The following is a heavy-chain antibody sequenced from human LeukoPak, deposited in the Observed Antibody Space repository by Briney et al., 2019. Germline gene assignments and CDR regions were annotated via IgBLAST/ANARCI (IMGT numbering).Heavy chain of an antibody. CDR2: IKSKSAGGTT. J-gene: IGHJ4*02. V-gene: IGHV3-15*01. CDR1: GFTLSDAW. CDR3: TTPPD. Sequence: GGSLRFSCTASGFTLSDAWMAWVRQAPGKGLEWVGRIKSKSAGGTTDYAAPVKGRFTISRDDSQNTLYLQMNNLKIEDTAVYYCTTPPDWGEGSLVTVSS.